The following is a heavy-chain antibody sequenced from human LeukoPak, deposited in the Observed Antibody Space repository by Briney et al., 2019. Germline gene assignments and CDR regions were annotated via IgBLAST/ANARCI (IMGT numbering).Heavy chain of an antibody. J-gene: IGHJ4*02. CDR3: ATSDFAAHFDY. Sequence: PGGSLRLSCAASGFTFDDYAMNWVRQAPGKGLEWVSLISGDGGSTYYADSVKGRFTISRDNSKNSLYLQMNSLGTEDTALYYCATSDFAAHFDYWGQGTLVTVSS. CDR2: ISGDGGST. CDR1: GFTFDDYA. V-gene: IGHV3-43*02. D-gene: IGHD2/OR15-2a*01.